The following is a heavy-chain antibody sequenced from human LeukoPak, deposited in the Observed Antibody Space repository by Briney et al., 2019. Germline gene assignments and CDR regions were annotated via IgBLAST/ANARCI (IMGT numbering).Heavy chain of an antibody. V-gene: IGHV1-18*01. D-gene: IGHD2-2*02. CDR1: GYTFTTYG. Sequence: ASVKVSCKASGYTFTTYGISWVRQAPGQGLEWMGWISAYTGNTNYAQKLQDRVTMTTDTSTSTAYMELRSLRSDDTAVYYCARVRYCSSTSCYKVYYYYMDVWGKGTTVTVSS. J-gene: IGHJ6*03. CDR3: ARVRYCSSTSCYKVYYYYMDV. CDR2: ISAYTGNT.